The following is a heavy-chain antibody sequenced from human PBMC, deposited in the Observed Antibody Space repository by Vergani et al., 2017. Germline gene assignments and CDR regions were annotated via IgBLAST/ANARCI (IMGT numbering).Heavy chain of an antibody. Sequence: QLQLQESGPGLVKPSETLSLTCTVSGGSISSSSYYWGWIRQPPGKGLEWIGSIYYSGSTNYNPSLKSRVTISVDTSKNQFSLKLSSVTAADTAVYYCARDLVERNYYYGMDVWGQGTTVTVSS. CDR1: GGSISSSSYY. J-gene: IGHJ6*02. CDR3: ARDLVERNYYYGMDV. CDR2: IYYSGST. V-gene: IGHV4-39*07. D-gene: IGHD1-26*01.